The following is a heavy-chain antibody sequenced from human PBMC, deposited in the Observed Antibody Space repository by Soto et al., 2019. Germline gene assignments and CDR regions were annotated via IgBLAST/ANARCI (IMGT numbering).Heavy chain of an antibody. CDR3: ARESDFWSGPPDFDY. D-gene: IGHD3-3*01. CDR1: EFDFSFYG. CDR2: ISYDGTNK. V-gene: IGHV3-30*03. J-gene: IGHJ4*02. Sequence: GGSLRLSCAASEFDFSFYGMHWVRQAPGKGPEWVALISYDGTNKFYADSVKGRFTISRDNSKSTLYLQVDSLRPEDAAVYYCARESDFWSGPPDFDYWGQGTLVTVSS.